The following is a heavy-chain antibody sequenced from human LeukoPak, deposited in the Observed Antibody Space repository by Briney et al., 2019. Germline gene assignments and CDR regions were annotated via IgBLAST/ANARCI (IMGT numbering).Heavy chain of an antibody. D-gene: IGHD4-17*01. J-gene: IGHJ4*02. V-gene: IGHV3-30*02. CDR1: GFSFSSYG. CDR2: IRSDGSNK. Sequence: GGSLRLSCAGSGFSFSSYGMHWVRQAPGKGLEWMAFIRSDGSNKYYADSVKGRFTISRDNSKNTLYLQMNSLRAEDTAVYYCARGSYGPYDYWGQGTLVTVSS. CDR3: ARGSYGPYDY.